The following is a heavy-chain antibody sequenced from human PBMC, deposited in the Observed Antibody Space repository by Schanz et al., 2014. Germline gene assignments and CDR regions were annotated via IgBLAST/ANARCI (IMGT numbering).Heavy chain of an antibody. Sequence: QVQLVQSGAEVKKPGSSVKVSCKASGYNFTGYYMHWVRQAPGQGLEWMGWINPNSGGTNYAQKFQGRVTMTRDTSISTAYMELSRLRSDDTAVYYCARAGQDFEYSSLSPIWYFDLWGRGTLVTVSS. J-gene: IGHJ2*01. CDR1: GYNFTGYY. CDR3: ARAGQDFEYSSLSPIWYFDL. CDR2: INPNSGGT. D-gene: IGHD6-6*01. V-gene: IGHV1-2*02.